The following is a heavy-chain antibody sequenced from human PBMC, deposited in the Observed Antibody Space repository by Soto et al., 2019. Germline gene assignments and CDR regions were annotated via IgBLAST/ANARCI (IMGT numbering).Heavy chain of an antibody. CDR2: IYYSGST. CDR3: ASDAVAGGGDY. V-gene: IGHV4-61*01. D-gene: IGHD6-19*01. CDR1: GASVSSGSYY. Sequence: SETLSLTCTVSGASVSSGSYYWSWIRQPPGKGLEWIGYIYYSGSTNSNPSLKSRVTISIDTSKNQFSLKLSSVTAADTAVYYCASDAVAGGGDYWGQGTLVTVSS. J-gene: IGHJ4*02.